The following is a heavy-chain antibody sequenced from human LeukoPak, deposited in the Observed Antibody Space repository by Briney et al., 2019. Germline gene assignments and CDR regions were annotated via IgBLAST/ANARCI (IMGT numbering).Heavy chain of an antibody. D-gene: IGHD2-15*01. J-gene: IGHJ4*02. V-gene: IGHV4-59*08. CDR2: ISYSGST. CDR1: GGSISTYY. CDR3: ARLWSPMVEIDY. Sequence: SETLSLTCSVSGGSISTYYWSWIRQPPGKGLEWIGYISYSGSTKYNPSLESRVTISVDTSKNQFSLKVRSVTAADTAVYYCARLWSPMVEIDYWGQGTLVTVSS.